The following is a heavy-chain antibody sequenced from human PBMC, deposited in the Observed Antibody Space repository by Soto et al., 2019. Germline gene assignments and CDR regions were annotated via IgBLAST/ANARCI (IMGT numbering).Heavy chain of an antibody. J-gene: IGHJ4*02. CDR3: VKGRGGSAEFDS. V-gene: IGHV3-30*18. CDR1: GFTFSRYD. Sequence: GGSLRLSCAGAGFTFSRYDMHWVRQAPGKGLEWVALISYDGSNTYSADSVKGRFTTSRDNSKNTLYLQTNSLRPEDTAVYYCVKGRGGSAEFDSWGQGTLVTVSS. CDR2: ISYDGSNT. D-gene: IGHD3-10*01.